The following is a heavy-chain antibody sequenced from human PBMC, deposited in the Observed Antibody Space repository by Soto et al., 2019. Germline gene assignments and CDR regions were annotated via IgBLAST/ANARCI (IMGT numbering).Heavy chain of an antibody. V-gene: IGHV3-23*01. CDR3: ALSPDEFPLVSVGGQLDY. CDR1: GFPFSSYA. J-gene: IGHJ4*02. CDR2: ISGGGGSI. Sequence: EVPLLQSGGGLAQPWVSLRLSCTTSGFPFSSYAMNWDRQAPGEGLEWLSTISGGGGSIYYAESVKGRFTVSRDNPKNTLFLQMSRLRGEDTSVYYCALSPDEFPLVSVGGQLDYWGPGTLVTVSS. D-gene: IGHD3-16*01.